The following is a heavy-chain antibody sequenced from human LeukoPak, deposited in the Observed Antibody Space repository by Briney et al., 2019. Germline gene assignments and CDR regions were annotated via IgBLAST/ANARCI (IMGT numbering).Heavy chain of an antibody. V-gene: IGHV1-46*01. CDR3: AGIRDGYNDAYDI. J-gene: IGHJ3*02. CDR1: GYTFTNYY. Sequence: ASVKVSCKASGYTFTNYYIHWVRQAAGQGREWMGLINPGGDNTDYAQNFQGRVTMTRDTSTSTVYMGLSSLRSEDTAVYYCAGIRDGYNDAYDIWGQGTMVTVSS. D-gene: IGHD5-24*01. CDR2: INPGGDNT.